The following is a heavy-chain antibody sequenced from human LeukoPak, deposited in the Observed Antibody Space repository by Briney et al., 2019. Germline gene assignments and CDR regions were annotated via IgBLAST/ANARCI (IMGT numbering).Heavy chain of an antibody. J-gene: IGHJ4*02. CDR2: IKQDGSEQ. CDR1: GFTFSTYW. CDR3: ARAHNRPDIVVVPAANDFDY. Sequence: PGGSLRLSCAASGFTFSTYWMTWVRQAPGKGLEWVANIKQDGSEQYYVDSVKGRFTISRDNAKNSLYLQMNSLRAEDTAVYYCARAHNRPDIVVVPAANDFDYWGQGTLVTVSS. V-gene: IGHV3-7*01. D-gene: IGHD2-2*01.